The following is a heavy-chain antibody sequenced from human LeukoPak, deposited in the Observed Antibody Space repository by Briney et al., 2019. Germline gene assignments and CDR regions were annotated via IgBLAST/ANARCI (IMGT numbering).Heavy chain of an antibody. V-gene: IGHV1-69*01. CDR2: IIPLFGTP. CDR1: GGTFNTYA. CDR3: ARAPLLTTVSSDYYYYFMDL. J-gene: IGHJ6*03. D-gene: IGHD4-17*01. Sequence: SVKVSCKAYGGTFNTYAFSWVRQAPGQGLEWMGGIIPLFGTPNCAQKFQARLTITASESTTTFAMELRGLTSDDTAVYFCARAPLLTTVSSDYYYYFMDLWGTGTMVTVSS.